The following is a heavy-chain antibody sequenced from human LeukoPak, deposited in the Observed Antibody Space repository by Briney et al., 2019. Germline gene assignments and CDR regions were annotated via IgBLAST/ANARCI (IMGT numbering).Heavy chain of an antibody. Sequence: GESLKISCKDSGYSFNNYWIGWVRQKPGKGLEWMGIIYPGDSDTRYSPSFQGQVTISADKSITTAYLQWSSLKASDTAMYYCARARGIVTPHAFDFWGQGTMVTVST. D-gene: IGHD4-23*01. CDR2: IYPGDSDT. V-gene: IGHV5-51*01. CDR1: GYSFNNYW. J-gene: IGHJ3*01. CDR3: ARARGIVTPHAFDF.